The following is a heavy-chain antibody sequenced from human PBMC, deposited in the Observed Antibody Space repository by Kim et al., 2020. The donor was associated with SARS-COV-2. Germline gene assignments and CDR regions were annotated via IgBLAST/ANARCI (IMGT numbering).Heavy chain of an antibody. CDR3: ARGKKYSYGHGAFDY. CDR1: GGSISSYY. J-gene: IGHJ4*02. CDR2: IYYSGST. V-gene: IGHV4-59*13. D-gene: IGHD5-18*01. Sequence: SETLSLTCTVSGGSISSYYWSWIRQPPGKGLEWIGYIYYSGSTNYNPSLKSRVTISVDTSKNQFSLKLSSVTAADTAVYYCARGKKYSYGHGAFDYWGQGTLVTVSS.